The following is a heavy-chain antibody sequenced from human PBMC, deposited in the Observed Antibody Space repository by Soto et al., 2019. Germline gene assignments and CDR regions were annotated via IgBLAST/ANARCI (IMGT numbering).Heavy chain of an antibody. D-gene: IGHD2-15*01. CDR3: ASGGSCYSRYCYLDS. J-gene: IGHJ4*02. V-gene: IGHV4-59*01. CDR2: IYYSGST. Sequence: SETLSLTCTVSGGSISSYYWSWIRQPPGKGLEWIGYIYYSGSTNYNPSLKSRVTISVDTSKNQFSLKLSSVTAADTAVYYCASGGSCYSRYCYLDSWGQGTLVTVSS. CDR1: GGSISSYY.